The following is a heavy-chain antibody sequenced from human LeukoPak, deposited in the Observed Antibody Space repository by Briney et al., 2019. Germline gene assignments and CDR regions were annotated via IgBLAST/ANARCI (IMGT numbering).Heavy chain of an antibody. CDR3: ASSGGSFGFDP. Sequence: SVKVSCKASGGTFSSYAISWVRQAPGQGLEWMGGIIPIFGTANYAQKFQGRVTITADESTSTAYMELSSVRSEDTAVYYCASSGGSFGFDPWGQGTLVTVSS. V-gene: IGHV1-69*01. D-gene: IGHD3-16*01. CDR2: IIPIFGTA. CDR1: GGTFSSYA. J-gene: IGHJ5*02.